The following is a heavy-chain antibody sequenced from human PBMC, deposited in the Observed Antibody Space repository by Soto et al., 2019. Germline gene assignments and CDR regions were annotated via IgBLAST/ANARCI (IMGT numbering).Heavy chain of an antibody. J-gene: IGHJ6*03. D-gene: IGHD1-26*01. CDR1: GFTFSGYA. V-gene: IGHV3-23*01. CDR3: AKREGGAPLSGYYYMDV. Sequence: GGSLRLSCAASGFTFSGYAMSWVRQAPGKGLEWVSAISGSGDSTYYADSVKGRFTISRDNSKNTLYLQMNSLRAEDTAVYYCAKREGGAPLSGYYYMDVGGKGTTVTFSS. CDR2: ISGSGDST.